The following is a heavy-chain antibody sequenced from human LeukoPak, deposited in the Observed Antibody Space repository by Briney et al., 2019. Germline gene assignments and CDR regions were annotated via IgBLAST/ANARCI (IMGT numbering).Heavy chain of an antibody. J-gene: IGHJ6*03. D-gene: IGHD3-3*01. Sequence: ASVKVSCKPSGYTFTSYDINWVRQATGQGLEWMGWMNPNSGNTGYAQKLQGRVTMTRNTSISTAYMELSSLRSEDTAVYYCARGPRDNHYDETYYYYYMDVWGKGTTVTISS. V-gene: IGHV1-8*01. CDR3: ARGPRDNHYDETYYYYYMDV. CDR1: GYTFTSYD. CDR2: MNPNSGNT.